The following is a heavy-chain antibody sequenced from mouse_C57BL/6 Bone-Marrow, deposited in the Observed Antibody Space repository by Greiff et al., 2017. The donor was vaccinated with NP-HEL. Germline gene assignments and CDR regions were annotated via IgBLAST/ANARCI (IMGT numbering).Heavy chain of an antibody. CDR1: GYTFTSYW. Sequence: VQLQQPGAELVMPGASVKLSCKASGYTFTSYWMHWVKQRPGQGLEWIGEIDPSDRYTNYNQKFQGKSTLTVDKSSSTAYMQLSSLTSEDSAVYYCARETYYGSSVDYWGQGTTLTVSS. CDR2: IDPSDRYT. J-gene: IGHJ2*01. CDR3: ARETYYGSSVDY. D-gene: IGHD1-1*01. V-gene: IGHV1-69*01.